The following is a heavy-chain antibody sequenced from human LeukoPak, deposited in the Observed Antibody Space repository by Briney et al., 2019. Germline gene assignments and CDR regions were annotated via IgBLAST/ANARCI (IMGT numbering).Heavy chain of an antibody. CDR1: GFTFSSYG. Sequence: GGSLRLSCAASGFTFSSYGMHWVRQAPGKGLEWVAIISYDGSDKYYADSVKGRFTISRDNSKNTLYVQMNRLRAEDTAIYYCAKDGALRQWLVSGDYYYGMDVWGKGTTVTVSS. CDR2: ISYDGSDK. J-gene: IGHJ6*04. D-gene: IGHD6-19*01. CDR3: AKDGALRQWLVSGDYYYGMDV. V-gene: IGHV3-30*18.